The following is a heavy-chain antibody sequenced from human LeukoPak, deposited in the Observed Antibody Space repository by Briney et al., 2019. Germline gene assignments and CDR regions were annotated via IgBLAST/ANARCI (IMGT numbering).Heavy chain of an antibody. Sequence: GGSLRLSCAASGLPFSSYGMHWVRHAPGKGLEWVAVISYDGSNKYYADSVKGRFTISRDNSKNTLYLQMNSLRAEDTAVYYCAKDAGHSSSWYYFDYWGQGTLVTVSS. CDR2: ISYDGSNK. V-gene: IGHV3-30*18. J-gene: IGHJ4*02. CDR1: GLPFSSYG. D-gene: IGHD6-13*01. CDR3: AKDAGHSSSWYYFDY.